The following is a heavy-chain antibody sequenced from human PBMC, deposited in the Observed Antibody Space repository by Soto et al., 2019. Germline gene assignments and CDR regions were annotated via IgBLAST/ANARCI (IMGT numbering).Heavy chain of an antibody. CDR3: ATVDRSVALVGWFDP. J-gene: IGHJ5*02. CDR1: GGTFSSYV. D-gene: IGHD2-8*02. CDR2: IIPVSGTA. Sequence: QVHLEQSGAEVKKPGSSVKVSCKFSGGTFSSYVIIWVRQAPGQGLEWMGGIIPVSGTANYAQKFHGRCTISADAATNTAYIELSSVSFDDTAVYYCATVDRSVALVGWFDPWGQGTLVTVSS. V-gene: IGHV1-69*01.